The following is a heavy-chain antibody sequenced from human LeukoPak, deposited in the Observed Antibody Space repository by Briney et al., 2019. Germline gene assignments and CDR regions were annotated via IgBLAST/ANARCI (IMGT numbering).Heavy chain of an antibody. CDR3: ATSVDIVATIPRSAG. Sequence: ASVKVSCKASGYTFTSYGISWVRQAPGQGLEWMGWINPNSGGTNYAQKFQGRVTMTRDTSTSTAYMELSRLRSDDTAVYYCATSVDIVATIPRSAGWGQGTMVTVSS. CDR2: INPNSGGT. J-gene: IGHJ3*01. D-gene: IGHD5-12*01. CDR1: GYTFTSYG. V-gene: IGHV1-2*02.